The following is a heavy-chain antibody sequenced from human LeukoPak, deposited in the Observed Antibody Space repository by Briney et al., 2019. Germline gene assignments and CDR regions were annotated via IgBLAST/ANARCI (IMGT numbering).Heavy chain of an antibody. Sequence: GESLKISCKGSGYSFTSYWIGWVRQMPGKGLEWMGIIYPGDSGTRYSPSFQGQVTISADKSISTAYLQWSSLKASDTAMYYCARAGIAVAGTSRGAFDIWGQGTMVTVSS. CDR3: ARAGIAVAGTSRGAFDI. D-gene: IGHD6-19*01. J-gene: IGHJ3*02. CDR2: IYPGDSGT. V-gene: IGHV5-51*01. CDR1: GYSFTSYW.